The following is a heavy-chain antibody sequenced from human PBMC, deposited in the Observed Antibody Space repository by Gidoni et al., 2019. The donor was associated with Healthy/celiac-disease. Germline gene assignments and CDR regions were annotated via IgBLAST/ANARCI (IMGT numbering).Heavy chain of an antibody. CDR1: GCTFSSYG. Sequence: QVQLVESGGGVVQPGRSLRLSCAESGCTFSSYGVHGVRQAPGKGREWVAVIWYDGSNKYYADSVKGRFTISRDNSKNTLYLQMNSLRAEDTAVYYCARDPYSGGYFDYWGQGTLVTVSS. CDR2: IWYDGSNK. V-gene: IGHV3-33*01. CDR3: ARDPYSGGYFDY. D-gene: IGHD1-26*01. J-gene: IGHJ4*02.